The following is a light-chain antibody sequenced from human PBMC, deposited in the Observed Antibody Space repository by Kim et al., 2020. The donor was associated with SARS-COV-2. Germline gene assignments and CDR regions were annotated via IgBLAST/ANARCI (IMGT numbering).Light chain of an antibody. CDR3: QSYDNRLSGYV. V-gene: IGLV1-40*01. Sequence: RVTTSCTGISSKIGAGYEVQWYQQLPGTAPKLLIYGDINRPSGVPDRFSGSKSGTSASLAITGLQTEDEADYYCQSYDNRLSGYVFGTGTKVTVL. J-gene: IGLJ1*01. CDR1: SSKIGAGYE. CDR2: GDI.